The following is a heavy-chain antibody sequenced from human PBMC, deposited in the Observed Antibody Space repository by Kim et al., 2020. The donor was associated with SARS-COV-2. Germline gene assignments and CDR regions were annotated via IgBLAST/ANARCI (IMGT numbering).Heavy chain of an antibody. CDR3: ARDPLPYYYDSSGYN. D-gene: IGHD3-22*01. V-gene: IGHV4-59*01. Sequence: PSLKSRVTISVDTSKNQFSLKLSSVTVADTAVYYCARDPLPYYYDSSGYNWGQGTLVTVSS. J-gene: IGHJ4*02.